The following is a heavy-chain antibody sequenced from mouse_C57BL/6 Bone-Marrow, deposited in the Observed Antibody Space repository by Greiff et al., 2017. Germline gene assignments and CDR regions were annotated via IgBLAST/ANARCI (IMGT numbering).Heavy chain of an antibody. J-gene: IGHJ4*01. Sequence: VQLQQPGAELVKPGASVKLSCKASGYTFTSYWMHWVKQRPGRGLEWIGRIDPNSGGTKYNEKFKSKATLTVDTPASTAYMQLSSLTSEDSAVYDCARDYVRYYAMDYGGQGTSVTVSS. V-gene: IGHV1-72*01. CDR1: GYTFTSYW. D-gene: IGHD1-1*01. CDR2: IDPNSGGT. CDR3: ARDYVRYYAMDY.